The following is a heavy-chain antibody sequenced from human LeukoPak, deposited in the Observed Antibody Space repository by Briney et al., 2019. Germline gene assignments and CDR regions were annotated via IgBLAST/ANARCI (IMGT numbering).Heavy chain of an antibody. Sequence: GGSLRLSCAASGFTFSSYAMSWVRQAPGKGLEWVSAISGSGGSTYYADSVKGRFTISRDNSKNTLYLQMNSLRAEDTAVYYCAKSPRGSRFLEWIFFDYWGEGTLVTVSS. CDR3: AKSPRGSRFLEWIFFDY. CDR2: ISGSGGST. CDR1: GFTFSSYA. V-gene: IGHV3-23*01. D-gene: IGHD3-3*01. J-gene: IGHJ4*02.